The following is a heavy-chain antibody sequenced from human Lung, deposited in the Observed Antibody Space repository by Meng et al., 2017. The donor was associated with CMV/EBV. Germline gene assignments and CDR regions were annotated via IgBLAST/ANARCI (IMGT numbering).Heavy chain of an antibody. J-gene: IGHJ4*02. CDR2: IFGGGKT. Sequence: GESXKISCSGSGFIVNSNDMTWVRQAPGKGPEWVSGIFGGGKTYYADSVKGRFTISRDNSKNTLYLQMNSLRAEDTAVYYCAKAGRITIFGVVTNHYSYFDYWXQGTLVTVSS. CDR1: GFIVNSND. D-gene: IGHD3-3*01. V-gene: IGHV3-53*01. CDR3: AKAGRITIFGVVTNHYSYFDY.